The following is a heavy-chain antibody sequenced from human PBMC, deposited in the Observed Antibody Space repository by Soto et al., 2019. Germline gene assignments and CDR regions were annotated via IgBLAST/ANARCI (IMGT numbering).Heavy chain of an antibody. CDR2: IAWNSDII. CDR1: GFRFEDYA. Sequence: EVQLVESGGGLVQPGRSLRLSCAASGFRFEDYAMHWVRQAPGKGLEWVSGIAWNSDIIGYVDSVKGRFTICRDNGKNSLYLEMNSLRPEDTALYYCAKDHYGSAIYGMDVWGQGTTVTVSS. CDR3: AKDHYGSAIYGMDV. V-gene: IGHV3-9*01. J-gene: IGHJ6*02. D-gene: IGHD3-10*01.